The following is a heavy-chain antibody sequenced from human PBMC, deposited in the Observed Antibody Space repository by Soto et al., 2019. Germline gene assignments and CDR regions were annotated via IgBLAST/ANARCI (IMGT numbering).Heavy chain of an antibody. CDR1: GGTFSSYA. CDR3: ARAPRFHDSRGYYETWSAP. CDR2: IIPIFGTA. J-gene: IGHJ5*02. D-gene: IGHD3-22*01. V-gene: IGHV1-69*01. Sequence: QVQLVQSGAEVKKPGSSVKVSCKASGGTFSSYAISWVRQAPGQGLEWMGGIIPIFGTANYAQKFQGRVTIPGEESTSTAYRELSSVRSGDTAVYSCARAPRFHDSRGYYETWSAPGGQGTLVPVSS.